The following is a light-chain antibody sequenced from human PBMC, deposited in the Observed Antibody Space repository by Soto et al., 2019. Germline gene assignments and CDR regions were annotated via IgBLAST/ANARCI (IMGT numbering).Light chain of an antibody. CDR3: QQGVSLSIT. V-gene: IGKV1-12*01. CDR2: DAY. Sequence: IQVTQSPCSVSAFVADTSIINCRASQDVRSRLDWYQQRPGRAPKLLIYDAYTLQSGVPSRFSGSGSGTDFTLTINGLQPEDFGTYYCQQGVSLSITFGQGTRLEI. J-gene: IGKJ5*01. CDR1: QDVRSR.